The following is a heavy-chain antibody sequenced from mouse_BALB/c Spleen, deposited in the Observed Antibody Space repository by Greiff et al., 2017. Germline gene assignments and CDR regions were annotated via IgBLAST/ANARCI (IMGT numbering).Heavy chain of an antibody. CDR2: IDPSDSYT. V-gene: IGHV1-69*02. J-gene: IGHJ3*01. CDR3: AREGGRRPPWFAY. Sequence: QVQLQQPGAELVKPGASVKLSCKASGYTFTSYWMHWVKQRPGQGLEWIGEIDPSDSYTNYNQKFKGKATLTVDKSSSTAYMQLSSLTSEDSAVYYCAREGGRRPPWFAYWGQGTLVTVSA. CDR1: GYTFTSYW.